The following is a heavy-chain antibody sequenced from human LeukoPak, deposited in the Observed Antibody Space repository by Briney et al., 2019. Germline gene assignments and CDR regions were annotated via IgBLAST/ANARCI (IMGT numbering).Heavy chain of an antibody. J-gene: IGHJ4*02. D-gene: IGHD1-14*01. Sequence: GGSLRLSCTASGFTFSGHWMSWVRQAPGKGLEWVANINQGGSDKYYVDSVKGRFTISRDNANNLLYLQMNSLRGEDTAVYYCTRDRSRAEDDWGQGTLVTVSS. V-gene: IGHV3-7*01. CDR1: GFTFSGHW. CDR3: TRDRSRAEDD. CDR2: INQGGSDK.